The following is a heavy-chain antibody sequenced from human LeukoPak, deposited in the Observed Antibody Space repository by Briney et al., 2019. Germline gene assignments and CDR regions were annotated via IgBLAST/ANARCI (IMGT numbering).Heavy chain of an antibody. Sequence: SETLSLTCTVSGGSISSSSYYWGWIRQPPGKGLEWIGSIYYSGSTYYNPSLKSRVTISVDTSKNQFSLKLSSVTAADTAVYYCARRLYYDFWSGLPDAFDIWGQGTMVTVSS. J-gene: IGHJ3*02. D-gene: IGHD3-3*01. CDR1: GGSISSSSYY. CDR2: IYYSGST. CDR3: ARRLYYDFWSGLPDAFDI. V-gene: IGHV4-39*01.